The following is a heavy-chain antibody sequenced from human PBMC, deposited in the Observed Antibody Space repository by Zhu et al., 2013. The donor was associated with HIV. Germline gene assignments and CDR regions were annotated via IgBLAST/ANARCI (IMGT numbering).Heavy chain of an antibody. CDR1: GGTFSSYT. CDR3: ASSSLPLRYCTNGVCPYYFDY. V-gene: IGHV1-69*02. J-gene: IGHJ4*02. CDR2: IIATLGIA. Sequence: QVQLVQSGTEVKKPGSSVKVSCKASGGTFSSYTISWVRQAPGQGLEWMGRIIATLGIANYAQKFQGRVTITADKSTSTAYMELSSLRSEDTAVYYCASSSLPLRYCTNGVCPYYFDYWGQGTLVTVSS. D-gene: IGHD2-8*01.